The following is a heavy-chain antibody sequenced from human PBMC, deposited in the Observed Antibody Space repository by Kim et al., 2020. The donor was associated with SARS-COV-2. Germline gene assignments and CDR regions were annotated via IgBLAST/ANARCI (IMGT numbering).Heavy chain of an antibody. CDR3: AREVLHAEWLTTEGRWFDP. CDR2: IYYSGST. CDR1: GGSISSGGYY. J-gene: IGHJ5*02. Sequence: SETLSLTCTVSGGSISSGGYYWSWIRQHPGKGLEWIGYIYYSGSTYYNPSLKSRVTISVDTSKNQFSLKLSSVTAADTAVYYCAREVLHAEWLTTEGRWFDPWGQGTLVTVSS. V-gene: IGHV4-31*03. D-gene: IGHD5-12*01.